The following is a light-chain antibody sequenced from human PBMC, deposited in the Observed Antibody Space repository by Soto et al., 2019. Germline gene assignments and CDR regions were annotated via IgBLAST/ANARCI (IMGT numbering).Light chain of an antibody. J-gene: IGLJ1*01. CDR1: SSDVGGYNY. Sequence: QSVLTQPASVSGSPGQSITISCTGTSSDVGGYNYVSWYQQHPGKAPKLMIYEVSNRPSGVSNRFSGSKSGNTASLTISGLQAQDEAEYYCSSYTSSSTPLYVFGTGTKLTV. CDR3: SSYTSSSTPLYV. V-gene: IGLV2-14*01. CDR2: EVS.